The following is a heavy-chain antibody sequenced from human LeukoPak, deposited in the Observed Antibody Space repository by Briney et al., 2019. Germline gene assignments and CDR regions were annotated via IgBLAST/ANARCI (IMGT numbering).Heavy chain of an antibody. J-gene: IGHJ4*02. CDR3: ARGVLEWSPGLDY. Sequence: SVKVSCKASGGTFSSYAISWVRQAPGQGLEWMGRVIPILGIANYAQKFQGRVTITADKSTSTAYMELSSLRSEDTAVYYCARGVLEWSPGLDYWGQGTLVTVSS. CDR1: GGTFSSYA. CDR2: VIPILGIA. V-gene: IGHV1-69*04. D-gene: IGHD3-3*01.